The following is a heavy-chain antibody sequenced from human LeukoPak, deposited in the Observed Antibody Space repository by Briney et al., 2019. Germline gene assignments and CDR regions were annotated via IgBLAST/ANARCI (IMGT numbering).Heavy chain of an antibody. CDR3: AKDRRYFYWLLPAYNFRMDV. D-gene: IGHD3-9*01. CDR1: GFTFSSYA. V-gene: IGHV3-23*01. CDR2: ISGSGGST. J-gene: IGHJ6*02. Sequence: GGSLRLSCAASGFTFSSYAMSWVRQAPGKGLEWVSAISGSGGSTYYADSVKGRFTISRDNSKNTLYLQMNSLRAEDTAVYYCAKDRRYFYWLLPAYNFRMDVWGQGTTVTVSS.